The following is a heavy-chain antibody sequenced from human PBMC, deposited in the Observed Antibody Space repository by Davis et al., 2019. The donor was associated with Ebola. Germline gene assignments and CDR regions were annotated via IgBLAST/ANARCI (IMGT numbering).Heavy chain of an antibody. J-gene: IGHJ5*02. D-gene: IGHD3-10*01. V-gene: IGHV1-3*01. CDR1: GYTFTSYA. CDR3: SSTYGSGSYYKEP. Sequence: AVSVKVSCKASGYTFTSYAMHWVRQAPGQRLEWMGWINAGNGNTKYSQKFQGRVTITADESTSTAYMELSSLRSEDTAVYYCSSTYGSGSYYKEPWGQGTLVTVSS. CDR2: INAGNGNT.